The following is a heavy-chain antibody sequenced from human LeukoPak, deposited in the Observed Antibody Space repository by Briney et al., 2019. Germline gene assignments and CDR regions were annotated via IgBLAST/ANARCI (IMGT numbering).Heavy chain of an antibody. D-gene: IGHD3-16*01. CDR2: ISWNSANI. CDR3: AKGTSYDYVGSNGFDI. Sequence: HPGGSLRLSCAASGFSFDDYAMYWVRQVPGKGLEWVAGISWNSANIHYADSVKGRFTISRDNAKNSLYLQMSSLRTEDMAFYYCAKGTSYDYVGSNGFDIWGQGTMVTVSP. J-gene: IGHJ3*02. CDR1: GFSFDDYA. V-gene: IGHV3-9*03.